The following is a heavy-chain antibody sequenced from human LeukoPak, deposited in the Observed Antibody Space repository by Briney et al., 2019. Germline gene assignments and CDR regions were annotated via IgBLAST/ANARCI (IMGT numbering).Heavy chain of an antibody. J-gene: IGHJ4*02. Sequence: QSGGSLRLSCAASGFTFSSYAMHWVRQAPGKGLEWVAIISYDGNDKYYTDSVKGRFAISRDKSKNTLYLQMNSLRAEDTAVYYCARDRDTAMGLWGQGTLVTVSS. CDR1: GFTFSSYA. CDR2: ISYDGNDK. CDR3: ARDRDTAMGL. V-gene: IGHV3-30*09. D-gene: IGHD5-18*01.